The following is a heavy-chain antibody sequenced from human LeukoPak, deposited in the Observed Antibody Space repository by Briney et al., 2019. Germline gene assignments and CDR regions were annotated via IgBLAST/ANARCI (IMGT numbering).Heavy chain of an antibody. CDR2: ISNSDNSI. CDR1: GFIFSDYY. J-gene: IGHJ2*01. V-gene: IGHV3-11*01. D-gene: IGHD5-12*01. CDR3: ARVRKYSGYYSWYFDL. Sequence: GGSLRLSCAASGFIFSDYYMSWIRQAPGKGLEWVSYISNSDNSIYYADSVKGRFTISRDNAKNSLYLQMNTLRAEDTAVYYCARVRKYSGYYSWYFDLWGRGTLVTVSS.